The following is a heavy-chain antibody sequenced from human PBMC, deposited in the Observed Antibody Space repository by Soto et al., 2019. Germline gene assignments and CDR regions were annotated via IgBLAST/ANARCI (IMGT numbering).Heavy chain of an antibody. J-gene: IGHJ5*02. CDR1: GYSFTRYG. D-gene: IGHD1-1*01. Sequence: ASVKVSCKASGYSFTRYGIAWARQAPGQGLEWMGWINTYNGNTNYAQNLQGRVTLTTDTSTSTAYMELTSLRSDDTAVYYCARDQSWHDLVWWFDPWGQGTLVTVSS. CDR3: ARDQSWHDLVWWFDP. V-gene: IGHV1-18*01. CDR2: INTYNGNT.